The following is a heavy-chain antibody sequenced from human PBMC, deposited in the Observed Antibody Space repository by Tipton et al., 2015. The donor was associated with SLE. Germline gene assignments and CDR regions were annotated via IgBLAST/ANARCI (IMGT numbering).Heavy chain of an antibody. CDR3: AKKDSSGYRPPYDAFDI. V-gene: IGHV5-51*01. D-gene: IGHD3-22*01. J-gene: IGHJ3*02. Sequence: QLVQSRAEVKKPGESLKISCKGSGYSFTSYWIGWVRQMPGKGLEWMGIIYPGDSDTRYSPSFQGQVTISADKSISTAYLQWSSLKASDTAMYYCAKKDSSGYRPPYDAFDIWGQGTMVTVSS. CDR1: GYSFTSYW. CDR2: IYPGDSDT.